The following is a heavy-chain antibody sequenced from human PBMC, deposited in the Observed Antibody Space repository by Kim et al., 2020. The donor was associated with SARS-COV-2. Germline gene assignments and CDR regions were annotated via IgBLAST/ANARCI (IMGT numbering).Heavy chain of an antibody. Sequence: GGSLRLSCAASGFTFSSYAMHWVRQAPGKGLEWVAVISYDGSNKYYADSVKGRFTISRDNSKNTLYLQMNSLRAEDTAVYYCARMKMATKGGYYYGMDVWGQGTTVTVSS. D-gene: IGHD5-12*01. V-gene: IGHV3-30*04. CDR2: ISYDGSNK. J-gene: IGHJ6*02. CDR1: GFTFSSYA. CDR3: ARMKMATKGGYYYGMDV.